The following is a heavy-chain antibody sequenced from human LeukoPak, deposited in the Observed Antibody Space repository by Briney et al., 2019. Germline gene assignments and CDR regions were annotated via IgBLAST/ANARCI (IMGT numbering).Heavy chain of an antibody. D-gene: IGHD6-19*01. CDR2: IYHSGST. CDR3: ARGPYSSGWHWFDP. CDR1: GYSISSGYY. J-gene: IGHJ5*02. V-gene: IGHV4-38-2*02. Sequence: SETLSLTCTVSGYSISSGYYWGWIRQPPGNGLEWIGSIYHSGSTYYNPSLKSRVTISVDTSKNQFSLKLSSVTAADTAVYYCARGPYSSGWHWFDPWGQGTLVTVSS.